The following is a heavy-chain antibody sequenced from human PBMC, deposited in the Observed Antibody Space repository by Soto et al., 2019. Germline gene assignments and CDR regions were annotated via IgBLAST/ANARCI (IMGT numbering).Heavy chain of an antibody. J-gene: IGHJ6*04. CDR3: ARGGLAAAGPLYYLGMDV. V-gene: IGHV4-34*01. D-gene: IGHD6-13*01. CDR1: GGSFSGYY. Sequence: PSETLSLTCAVYGGSFSGYYWSWIRQPPGKGLEWIGEINHRGSTNYNTSLKSRVTISVDTSKNQFFLKLSSVTAADTAVYYCARGGLAAAGPLYYLGMDVWGKGPTFTLP. CDR2: INHRGST.